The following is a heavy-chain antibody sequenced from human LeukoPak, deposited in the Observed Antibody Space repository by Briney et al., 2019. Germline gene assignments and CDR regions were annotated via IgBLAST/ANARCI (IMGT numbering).Heavy chain of an antibody. J-gene: IGHJ6*04. CDR1: GFTFSSYE. Sequence: GGSLRLSCADSGFTFSSYEVNWVRQAPGKGLEWVSYISSSGSTIYYADSVKGRFTISRDNATNSLYLQMNSLRAEDTAVYYCAELGITMIGGVWGKGTTVTISS. CDR3: AELGITMIGGV. CDR2: ISSSGSTI. V-gene: IGHV3-48*03. D-gene: IGHD3-10*02.